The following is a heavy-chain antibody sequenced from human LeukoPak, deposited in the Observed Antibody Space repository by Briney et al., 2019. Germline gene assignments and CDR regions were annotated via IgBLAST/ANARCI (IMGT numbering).Heavy chain of an antibody. CDR3: ARVSAVADQLAPAIDY. CDR1: GFTFSSYA. Sequence: GGSLRLSCAASGFTFSSYAMHWVRQAPGKGLEWVAVISYDGSNKYYADSVKGRFTISRDNSKNTLYLQMNSPRAEDTAVYYCARVSAVADQLAPAIDYWGQGTLVTVSS. D-gene: IGHD6-19*01. CDR2: ISYDGSNK. J-gene: IGHJ4*02. V-gene: IGHV3-30-3*01.